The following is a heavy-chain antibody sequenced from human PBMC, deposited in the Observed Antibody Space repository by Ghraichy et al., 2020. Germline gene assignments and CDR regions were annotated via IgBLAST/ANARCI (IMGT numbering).Heavy chain of an antibody. Sequence: GGSLRLSCAASGFTFSTYGMSWVRRAPGKGLEWISTIGGSSATIYYADTVKGRFTISRDNSKNTLYLQMNSLRAEETAVYYCAKREQRLLVYFDSWGQGTLVTVSS. CDR2: IGGSSATI. J-gene: IGHJ4*02. V-gene: IGHV3-23*01. CDR3: AKREQRLLVYFDS. D-gene: IGHD2-21*02. CDR1: GFTFSTYG.